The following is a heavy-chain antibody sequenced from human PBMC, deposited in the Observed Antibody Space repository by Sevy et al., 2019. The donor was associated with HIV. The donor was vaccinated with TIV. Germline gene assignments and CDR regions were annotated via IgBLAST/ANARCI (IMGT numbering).Heavy chain of an antibody. CDR3: ARRTDYYDRSGYYHDVVEL. J-gene: IGHJ3*01. V-gene: IGHV3-7*01. CDR1: GFTFSSYW. Sequence: GGALRLSCAASSGFTFSSYWMSWVRQAPGKGLEWVANIKEDGSVKYDVDSVRGGFSIAGDNAKNLLYLQMNSLRGEDTAVYYCARRTDYYDRSGYYHDVVELWGQGPLVTVSS. D-gene: IGHD3-22*01. CDR2: IKEDGSVK.